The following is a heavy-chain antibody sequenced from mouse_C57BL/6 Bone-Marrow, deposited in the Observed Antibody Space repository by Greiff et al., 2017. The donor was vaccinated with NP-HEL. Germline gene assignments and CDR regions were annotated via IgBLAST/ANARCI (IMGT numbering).Heavy chain of an antibody. CDR2: IYPGSGST. CDR1: GYTFTSYW. V-gene: IGHV1-55*01. J-gene: IGHJ4*01. CDR3: ARDGRHYRTGYAMDY. D-gene: IGHD5-5*01. Sequence: QVQLQQPGAELVKPGASVKMSCKASGYTFTSYWITWVQQRPGQGLEWIGDIYPGSGSTNYNEKFKSKATLTVDTSSSTAYMQLSSLTSEDSAVYYCARDGRHYRTGYAMDYWGQGTSVTVSS.